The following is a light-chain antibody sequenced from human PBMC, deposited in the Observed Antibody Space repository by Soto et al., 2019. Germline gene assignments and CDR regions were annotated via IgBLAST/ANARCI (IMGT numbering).Light chain of an antibody. V-gene: IGLV2-18*01. CDR2: QVS. CDR1: SIDVGNFDL. J-gene: IGLJ3*02. CDR3: SLKTSSGTWV. Sequence: QSVLTQPPSVSGSPGQSVTISCTGTSIDVGNFDLVSWYQQPPGTAPKLLIYQVSNRPSGVPDRFSGSQSGNTASLTISGLQAEDEADYYCSLKTSSGTWVFGGGTKVTVL.